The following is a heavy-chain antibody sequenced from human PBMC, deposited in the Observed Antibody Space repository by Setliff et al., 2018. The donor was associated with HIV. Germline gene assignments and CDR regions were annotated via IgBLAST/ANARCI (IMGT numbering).Heavy chain of an antibody. D-gene: IGHD6-13*01. CDR3: ARGDHRIIAAAGSGWFDP. CDR2: ISYSGTT. CDR1: GGSISTRIPYY. J-gene: IGHJ5*02. V-gene: IGHV4-39*01. Sequence: ETLSLTCSVSGGSISTRIPYYWGWIRQPPGKGLEWIGSISYSGTTYYNPSLKSRVTISVDTSNNQFFLKLTSVTAADTAAYYCARGDHRIIAAAGSGWFDPWGQGTLVTVSS.